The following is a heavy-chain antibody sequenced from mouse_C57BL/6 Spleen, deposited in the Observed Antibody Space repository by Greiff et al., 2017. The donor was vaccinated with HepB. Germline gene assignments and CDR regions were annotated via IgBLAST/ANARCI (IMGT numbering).Heavy chain of an antibody. Sequence: VQLQQSGAELMKPGASVKLSCKATGYTFTGYWIEWVKQRPGHGLEWIGEILPGSGSTNYNEKFKGKATFTADTSSNTAYMQLSSLTTEDSAIYYCARYTTVVATGYYAMDYWGQGTSVTVSS. CDR3: ARYTTVVATGYYAMDY. CDR2: ILPGSGST. D-gene: IGHD1-1*01. J-gene: IGHJ4*01. V-gene: IGHV1-9*01. CDR1: GYTFTGYW.